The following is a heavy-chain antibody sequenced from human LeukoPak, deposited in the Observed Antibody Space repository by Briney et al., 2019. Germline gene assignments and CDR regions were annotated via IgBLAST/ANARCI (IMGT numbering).Heavy chain of an antibody. J-gene: IGHJ4*02. V-gene: IGHV4-31*03. CDR1: GGSISSGGYY. D-gene: IGHD1-26*01. Sequence: SQTLSLTCTVSGGSISSGGYYWSWIRQHPGKGLEWIGYIYYSGSTYYNPSLKSRVTISVDTSKNQFSLKLSSVTAADTAVYYCARDIMGAPYYFDYWGQGTLVTVSS. CDR2: IYYSGST. CDR3: ARDIMGAPYYFDY.